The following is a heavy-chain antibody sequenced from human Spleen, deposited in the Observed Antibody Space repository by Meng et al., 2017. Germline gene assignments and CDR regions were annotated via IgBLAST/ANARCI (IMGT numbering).Heavy chain of an antibody. CDR3: SGHVDY. Sequence: VQLVAPGGGFVKPGGSLRLFCGASGFTFSNAWMTWVRQAPGKGLEWIGRMKSNVDGGTVDYAAAVKGRFFISRDDSENTFYLQMNSLKTEDTAVYYCSGHVDYWGHGTLVTVSS. CDR1: GFTFSNAW. CDR2: MKSNVDGGTV. J-gene: IGHJ4*01. V-gene: IGHV3-15*01.